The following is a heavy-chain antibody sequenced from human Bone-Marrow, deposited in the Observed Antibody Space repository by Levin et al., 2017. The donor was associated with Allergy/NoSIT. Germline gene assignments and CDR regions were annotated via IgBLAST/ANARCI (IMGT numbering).Heavy chain of an antibody. CDR1: GYSFTSYW. D-gene: IGHD2-2*01. V-gene: IGHV5-51*01. CDR2: IYPGDSDT. CDR3: ARLSPVPAAMGAFDI. Sequence: KHGESLKISCKGSGYSFTSYWIGWVRQMPGKGLEWMGIIYPGDSDTRYSPSFQGQVTISADKSISTAYLQWSSLKASDTAMYYCARLSPVPAAMGAFDIWGQGTMVTVSS. J-gene: IGHJ3*02.